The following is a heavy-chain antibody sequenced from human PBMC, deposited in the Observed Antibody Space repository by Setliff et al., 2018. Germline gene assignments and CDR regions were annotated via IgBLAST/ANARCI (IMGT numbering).Heavy chain of an antibody. D-gene: IGHD3-10*01. J-gene: IGHJ5*02. CDR1: GGSISSGNYY. Sequence: SETLSLTCRVSGGSISSGNYYWGLIRQPPGKGLEWVATIYYSGSTYSNPSLKSRLIISVDAPDNQFSVKLSSVTAADTAVYYCARERGFAGYYGSWTHQSFDLWGQGSLVTVSS. V-gene: IGHV4-39*02. CDR3: ARERGFAGYYGSWTHQSFDL. CDR2: IYYSGST.